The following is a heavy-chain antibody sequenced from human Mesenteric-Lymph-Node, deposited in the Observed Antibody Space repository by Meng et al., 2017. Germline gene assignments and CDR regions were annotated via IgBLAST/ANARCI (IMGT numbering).Heavy chain of an antibody. V-gene: IGHV3-48*03. CDR2: ISSSGGLI. J-gene: IGHJ4*02. CDR3: ARVRGGWHGDY. CDR1: GSTFSSDD. D-gene: IGHD6-19*01. Sequence: GESLKISCAASGSTFSSDDMNWVRQAPGKGLEWVSFISSSGGLIYYADSLKGRLTISRDNAKNSLYLQMNSLRAEDTAVYYCARVRGGWHGDYWGQGTLVTGSS.